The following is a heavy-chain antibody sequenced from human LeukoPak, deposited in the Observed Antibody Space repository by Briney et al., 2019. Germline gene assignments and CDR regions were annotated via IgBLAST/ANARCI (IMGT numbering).Heavy chain of an antibody. Sequence: SETLSLTCTVSGGSISSSSYYWGWIRQPPGETLEWIGNVFYSGSTYYNPSLKSRVTISVDTSKNQFSLKLSSVTAADTAVYYCARHHCSGGSCYWADAFDIWGQGTMVTVSS. J-gene: IGHJ3*02. CDR1: GGSISSSSYY. D-gene: IGHD2-15*01. CDR3: ARHHCSGGSCYWADAFDI. V-gene: IGHV4-39*01. CDR2: VFYSGST.